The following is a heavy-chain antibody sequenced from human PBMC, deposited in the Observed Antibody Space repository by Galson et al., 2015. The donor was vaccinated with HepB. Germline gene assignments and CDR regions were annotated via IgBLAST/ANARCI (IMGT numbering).Heavy chain of an antibody. CDR1: GYVFTDYG. V-gene: IGHV7-4-1*02. CDR2: INTNTGNP. D-gene: IGHD3-10*01. CDR3: ARSPYSGSRRRHNAWFDP. Sequence: SVKVSCKASGYVFTDYGINWVRQAPGQGLEWMAWINTNTGNPTYAQGFTGRFVFSLDTSVTTAYLQISSLKAEDTAVYYCARSPYSGSRRRHNAWFDPWGQGTLVTVSP. J-gene: IGHJ5*02.